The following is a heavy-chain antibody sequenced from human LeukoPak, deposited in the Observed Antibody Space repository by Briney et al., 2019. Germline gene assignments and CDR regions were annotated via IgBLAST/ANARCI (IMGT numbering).Heavy chain of an antibody. D-gene: IGHD3-3*01. J-gene: IGHJ6*02. V-gene: IGHV3-21*01. CDR1: GFVFSSYD. Sequence: GGSLRLSCAASGFVFSSYDMNWVRQAPGKGLEWVSCFKSSSYIYYADSVRSGFTISRDNAKNSLYLQMNSLRAEDTAVYYCARELPLTIFGVANGMDVWGQGTTVIVSS. CDR3: ARELPLTIFGVANGMDV. CDR2: FKSSSYI.